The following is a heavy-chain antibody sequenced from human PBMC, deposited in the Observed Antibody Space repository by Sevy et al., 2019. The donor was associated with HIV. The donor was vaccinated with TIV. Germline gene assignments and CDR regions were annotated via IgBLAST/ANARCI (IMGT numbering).Heavy chain of an antibody. D-gene: IGHD1-7*01. Sequence: GGSLILSCAASGFTFSSYGMHWVRQAPGKGLEWVAFIRYDGSNKYYADSVKGRFTISGENSKNTLDLQMNSLRAEDTAVYYCSKVPAGGTTLYYYYYMDVWGKGTTVTVSS. J-gene: IGHJ6*03. CDR3: SKVPAGGTTLYYYYYMDV. CDR1: GFTFSSYG. CDR2: IRYDGSNK. V-gene: IGHV3-30*02.